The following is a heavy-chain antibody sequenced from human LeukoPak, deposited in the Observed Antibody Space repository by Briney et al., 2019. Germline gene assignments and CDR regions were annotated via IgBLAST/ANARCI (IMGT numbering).Heavy chain of an antibody. D-gene: IGHD6-13*01. V-gene: IGHV3-11*04. CDR1: GFTFSDYY. CDR3: ARDHLEYSSSWYSWGSSTSKFDY. J-gene: IGHJ4*02. CDR2: ISSSGSTI. Sequence: GGSLRLSCAASGFTFSDYYMSWIRQAPGKGLEWVSYISSSGSTIYYADSVKGRFTISRDNAKNSLYLQVSSLRAEDTAVYYCARDHLEYSSSWYSWGSSTSKFDYWGQGTLVTVSS.